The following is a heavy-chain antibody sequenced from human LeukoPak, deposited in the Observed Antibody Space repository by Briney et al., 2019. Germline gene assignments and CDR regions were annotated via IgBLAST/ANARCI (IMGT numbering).Heavy chain of an antibody. CDR2: IYYSGST. CDR3: ARDHYDSSGYPFDY. CDR1: GGSISSYY. V-gene: IGHV4-59*12. Sequence: SETLSLTCTVSGGSISSYYWSWIRQPPGKGLEWIGYIYYSGSTNYNPSLKSRVTISVDTSKNQFSLKLSSVTAADTAVYYCARDHYDSSGYPFDYWGQGTLVTVSS. J-gene: IGHJ4*02. D-gene: IGHD3-22*01.